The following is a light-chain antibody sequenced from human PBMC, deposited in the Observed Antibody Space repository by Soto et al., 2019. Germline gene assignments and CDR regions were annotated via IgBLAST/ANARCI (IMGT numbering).Light chain of an antibody. Sequence: EIVMTQSPAALSVSPGERATLSCRASQSVSSNLAWYQQKPGQAPRLLIYDASSRATGIPDRFSGSGSGTDFTLTISSLEPEASAIYYCQQRNVWPPVTFGLGTRLEIK. V-gene: IGKV3-11*01. CDR3: QQRNVWPPVT. CDR1: QSVSSN. CDR2: DAS. J-gene: IGKJ5*01.